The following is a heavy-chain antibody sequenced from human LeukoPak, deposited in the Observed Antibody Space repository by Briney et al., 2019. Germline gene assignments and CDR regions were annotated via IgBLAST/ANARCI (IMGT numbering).Heavy chain of an antibody. CDR3: ARDDGGKHTSSLDY. CDR2: MSSTGDII. V-gene: IGHV3-48*03. Sequence: GGSLRLSCAASGFTFSTYEMHWVRQAPGKGLEWVAYMSSTGDIIYYADSVKGRFTISRDNAKNSLYLQMDSLRAEDTAVYYCARDDGGKHTSSLDYWGQGTLVAVSS. CDR1: GFTFSTYE. D-gene: IGHD6-6*01. J-gene: IGHJ4*02.